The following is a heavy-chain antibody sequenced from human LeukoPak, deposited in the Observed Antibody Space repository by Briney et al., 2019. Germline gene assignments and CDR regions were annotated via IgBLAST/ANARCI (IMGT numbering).Heavy chain of an antibody. J-gene: IGHJ4*02. CDR3: ARDALYPTVTTNGGLGY. Sequence: PGRSLRLSCAASGFTFGSYGMHWVRQAPGKGLEWVAVIWCDGSNKYYADSVKGRFTISRDNSKNTLYLQMNSLRAEDTAVYYCARDALYPTVTTNGGLGYWGQGTLVTVSS. CDR1: GFTFGSYG. V-gene: IGHV3-33*01. D-gene: IGHD4-17*01. CDR2: IWCDGSNK.